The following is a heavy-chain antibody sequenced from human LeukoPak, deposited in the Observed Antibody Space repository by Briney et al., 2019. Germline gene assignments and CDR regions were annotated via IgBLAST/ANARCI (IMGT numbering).Heavy chain of an antibody. J-gene: IGHJ4*02. CDR3: ARAHNWKYGTFDY. CDR1: GFTFNSFS. D-gene: IGHD1-7*01. CDR2: ISSSTIYT. V-gene: IGHV3-21*01. Sequence: GGSLRLSCAASGFTFNSFSMNWVRQAPGKGLEWVSSISSSTIYTYYADSVKGRFTISRDNAKNSLYLQMNSLRAEDTAVYYCARAHNWKYGTFDYWGQGTLVTVSS.